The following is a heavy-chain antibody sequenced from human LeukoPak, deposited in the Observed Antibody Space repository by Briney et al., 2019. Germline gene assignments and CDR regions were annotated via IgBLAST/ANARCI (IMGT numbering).Heavy chain of an antibody. D-gene: IGHD2-2*01. CDR1: GFTVSSKH. J-gene: IGHJ4*02. Sequence: HTGGSLRLSCAASGFTVSSKHMTWARQAPGKGLEWVSVVYSGGTTYYADSVKGRFTISKDNSNNTLYLQMNSLRAEDTAVYYCTRRVVVPAAISDYWGQGTLVTVSS. V-gene: IGHV3-53*01. CDR3: TRRVVVPAAISDY. CDR2: VYSGGTT.